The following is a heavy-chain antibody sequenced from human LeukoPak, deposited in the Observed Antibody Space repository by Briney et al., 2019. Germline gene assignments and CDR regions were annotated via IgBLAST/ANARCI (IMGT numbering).Heavy chain of an antibody. D-gene: IGHD6-19*01. CDR2: PNGGGNNT. J-gene: IGHJ6*03. Sequence: PRGSLRLSCAASGFAFSTFAVGWVRQSPGKGLEWLSTPNGGGNNTFYSASVKGRSTISRVNSKNTLYFHMDSLRPDDTAIYYCTKELHVAVAVADYYYFYRDVWGRGTAVTVSS. CDR3: TKELHVAVAVADYYYFYRDV. CDR1: GFAFSTFA. V-gene: IGHV3-23*01.